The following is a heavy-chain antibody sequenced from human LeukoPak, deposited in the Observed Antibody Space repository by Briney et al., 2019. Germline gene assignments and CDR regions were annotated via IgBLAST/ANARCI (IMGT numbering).Heavy chain of an antibody. CDR2: IQYDGSDK. V-gene: IGHV3-30*02. Sequence: GGSLRLSCAASGFIFSHYGMHWVRQAPGKGLEWVAFIQYDGSDKYYADSVQGRFTISRDNSKNTLYLQVNSLRAEDTAVYYCAKAVSGYCTNGICYTREKYYYYYMDVWGKGTTVTVSS. D-gene: IGHD2-8*01. J-gene: IGHJ6*03. CDR3: AKAVSGYCTNGICYTREKYYYYYMDV. CDR1: GFIFSHYG.